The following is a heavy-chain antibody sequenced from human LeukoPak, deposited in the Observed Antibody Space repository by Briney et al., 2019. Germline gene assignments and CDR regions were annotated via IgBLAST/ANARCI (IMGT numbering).Heavy chain of an antibody. D-gene: IGHD1/OR15-1a*01. J-gene: IGHJ6*03. Sequence: PSETLSLTCAVYGGSFSGYYWSWIRQPPGKGLEWIGEINHSGSTNYNPSLKSRVTISVDTSKNQFSLKLSSVTAADPAVYYCERGPAPEGNSNYYYYYMDVWGKGTTVTVSS. CDR2: INHSGST. CDR3: ERGPAPEGNSNYYYYYMDV. CDR1: GGSFSGYY. V-gene: IGHV4-34*01.